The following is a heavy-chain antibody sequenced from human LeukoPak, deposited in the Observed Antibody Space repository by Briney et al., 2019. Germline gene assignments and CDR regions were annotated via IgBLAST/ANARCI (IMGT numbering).Heavy chain of an antibody. V-gene: IGHV3-21*01. CDR1: GYTFSSYS. CDR3: ARDSRRYFDY. Sequence: PGGSLRLSCAVSGYTFSSYSMKWLRQAPGRGREWVSSISSSSRYIYYAHSVKGRFTISRDNAKNSLYLQMNSLRAEDTAVYYCARDSRRYFDYWGQGTLVTVSS. J-gene: IGHJ4*02. CDR2: ISSSSRYI.